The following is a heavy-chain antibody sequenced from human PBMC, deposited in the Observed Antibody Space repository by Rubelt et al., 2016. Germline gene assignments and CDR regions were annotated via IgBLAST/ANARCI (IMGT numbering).Heavy chain of an antibody. V-gene: IGHV1-46*01. Sequence: QVQLVQSGAEVKKPGASVKVSCKASGYTFTSYYMHWVRQAPGQGLEWMGIINPSGGSTIYAQKFQGRVTMTEDTATDTAYMELSSLRSEDTAVYYCATASPYCSGGSCYWGQGTLVTVSS. D-gene: IGHD2-15*01. CDR1: GYTFTSYY. CDR3: ATASPYCSGGSCY. J-gene: IGHJ4*02. CDR2: INPSGGST.